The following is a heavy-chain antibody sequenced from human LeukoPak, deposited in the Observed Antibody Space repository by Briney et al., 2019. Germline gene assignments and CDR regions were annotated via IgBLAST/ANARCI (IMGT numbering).Heavy chain of an antibody. CDR1: GFTFSSYG. D-gene: IGHD1-26*01. V-gene: IGHV3-30*02. CDR2: IRYDGSNK. Sequence: TGGSLRLSCAASGFTFSSYGMHWVRQAPGKGLEGVAFIRYDGSNKYYADSVKGRFTISRDNSKNTLYLQMNSLRAEDTAVYYCAKDRSSGSYPYYFDYWGQGTLVTVSS. CDR3: AKDRSSGSYPYYFDY. J-gene: IGHJ4*02.